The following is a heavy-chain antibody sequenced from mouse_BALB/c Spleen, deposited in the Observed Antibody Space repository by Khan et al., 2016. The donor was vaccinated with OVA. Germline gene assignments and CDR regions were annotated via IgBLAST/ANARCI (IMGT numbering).Heavy chain of an antibody. CDR1: GYSITSDYA. CDR3: ARTARIKY. Sequence: EVQLQESGPDLVKPSQSLSLTCTVTGYSITSDYAWNWIRQFPGNKLEWMGYISYSGSTSYNPSLKSRISITRDTSKNQFFLQLKSVTTEDTATYYCARTARIKYWGQGTTLTVSS. D-gene: IGHD1-2*01. J-gene: IGHJ2*01. V-gene: IGHV3-2*02. CDR2: ISYSGST.